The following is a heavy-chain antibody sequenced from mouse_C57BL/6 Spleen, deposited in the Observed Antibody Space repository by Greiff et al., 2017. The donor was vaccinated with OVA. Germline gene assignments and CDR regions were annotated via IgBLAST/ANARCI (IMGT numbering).Heavy chain of an antibody. Sequence: QVQLQQSGAELVRPGASVKLSCKASGYPFTDYYINWVKQRPGQGLEWIARIYPGSGNTYYNEKFKGKATLTAEKSSSTAYMQLSSLTSEDSAVYFCARPYDYDGYFDYWGQGTTLTVSS. CDR2: IYPGSGNT. J-gene: IGHJ2*01. CDR3: ARPYDYDGYFDY. CDR1: GYPFTDYY. D-gene: IGHD2-4*01. V-gene: IGHV1-76*01.